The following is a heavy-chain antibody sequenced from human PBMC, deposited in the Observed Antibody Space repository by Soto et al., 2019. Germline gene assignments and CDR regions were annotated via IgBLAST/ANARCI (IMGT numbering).Heavy chain of an antibody. J-gene: IGHJ5*02. CDR2: INHNTNT. CDR3: ARGVRLFPGSFGP. CDR1: GGSFSDTY. D-gene: IGHD2-15*01. Sequence: QVHLQQWGAGLLKPSETLSLTCAVYGGSFSDTYWNWFRQPPGKGLEWIGEINHNTNTIYNPSLTSRVTISVDTSKNHFSLMLTSVTAADTAVYYCARGVRLFPGSFGPWGQGTLVTVSS. V-gene: IGHV4-34*01.